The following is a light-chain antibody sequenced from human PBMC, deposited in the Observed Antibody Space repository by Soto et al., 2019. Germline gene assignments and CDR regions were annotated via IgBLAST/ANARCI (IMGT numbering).Light chain of an antibody. J-gene: IGKJ1*01. V-gene: IGKV1-27*01. CDR1: QDISTY. CDR2: AAS. Sequence: DIRITESPSSLSSSVGDRVTIACRASQDISTYLAWYQQKPGKVPKLLIYAASTLLSGVPSRFSGSGSGTEFTLTITRLEPEDSAVYFCQHYGYSQWTLGQGTKVDIK. CDR3: QHYGYSQWT.